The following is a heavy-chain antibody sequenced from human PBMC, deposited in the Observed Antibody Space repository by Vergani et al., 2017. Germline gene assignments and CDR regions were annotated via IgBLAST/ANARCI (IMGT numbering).Heavy chain of an antibody. V-gene: IGHV3-23*04. CDR1: GFTFSSYA. J-gene: IGHJ4*02. CDR3: AKRLLGGSSWDGSDY. D-gene: IGHD6-13*01. CDR2: ISGSGSST. Sequence: EVQLVESGGTLVQPGGSLRLSCAASGFTFSSYAMSWVRQAPGKGLEWVSAISGSGSSTYYADSVKGRFTISRDNSKNTLYLQMNSLRAEDTAVYYCAKRLLGGSSWDGSDYWGQGTLVTVSS.